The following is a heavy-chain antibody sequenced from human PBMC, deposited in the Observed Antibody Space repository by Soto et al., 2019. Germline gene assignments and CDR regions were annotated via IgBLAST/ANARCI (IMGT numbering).Heavy chain of an antibody. CDR2: IYSGDST. J-gene: IGHJ6*02. Sequence: EVQLVETGGGLIQPGGSLRLSCAASGFTANSRYMSWVRQAPGKGLGWVSVIYSGDSTYYADSVKGRFTISRDKSKNTLYLQMNSLRAEDTAVYYCARDLGGDSYGMDVWGQGTTVTVSS. CDR1: GFTANSRY. D-gene: IGHD2-21*01. V-gene: IGHV3-53*02. CDR3: ARDLGGDSYGMDV.